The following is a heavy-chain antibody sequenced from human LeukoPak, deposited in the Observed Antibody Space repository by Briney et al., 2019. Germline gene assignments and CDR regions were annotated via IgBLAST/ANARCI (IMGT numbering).Heavy chain of an antibody. J-gene: IGHJ3*02. CDR3: ARDYFRKGNAFDI. Sequence: SETLSLTCKVSGGPISGYYWAWIRQPAGKGLEWIGRIYPSGSTNYNPSLKSRVSMSIDTPKNQFSLNLSSVTAADTAVYYCARDYFRKGNAFDIWGQGTVVTVSS. V-gene: IGHV4-4*07. CDR2: IYPSGST. D-gene: IGHD2/OR15-2a*01. CDR1: GGPISGYY.